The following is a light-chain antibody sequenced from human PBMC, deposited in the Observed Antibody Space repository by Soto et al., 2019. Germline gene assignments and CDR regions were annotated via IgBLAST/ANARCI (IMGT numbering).Light chain of an antibody. CDR2: EVT. Sequence: QSVLTQPASVSGSPGQSISISCTGTSSDVGGYNYVSWYQQHPGQAPRLMIYEVTNRPSGVSNRFSGSKSGNTASLTISGLQAEDEADYYCSSYTSSTAYVFRTGTKVTVL. J-gene: IGLJ1*01. CDR3: SSYTSSTAYV. V-gene: IGLV2-14*01. CDR1: SSDVGGYNY.